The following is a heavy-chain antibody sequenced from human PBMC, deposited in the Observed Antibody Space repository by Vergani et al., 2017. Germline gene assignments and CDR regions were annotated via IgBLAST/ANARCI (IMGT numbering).Heavy chain of an antibody. CDR1: GGSISSGGYY. V-gene: IGHV4-31*03. Sequence: QVQLQESGSGLVKPSQTLSLTCTVSGGSISSGGYYWSWIRQHPGKGLEWIGYIYYSGSTYYNPSLKSRVTISVDTSKNQFSLKLSSVTAADTAVYYCARCFIVGAIYFDYWGQGTLVTVSS. CDR3: ARCFIVGAIYFDY. J-gene: IGHJ4*02. CDR2: IYYSGST. D-gene: IGHD1-26*01.